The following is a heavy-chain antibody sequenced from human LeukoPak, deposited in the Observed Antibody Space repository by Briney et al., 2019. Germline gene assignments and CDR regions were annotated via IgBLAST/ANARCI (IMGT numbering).Heavy chain of an antibody. CDR3: ARSLGDFWSGSPNFDY. D-gene: IGHD3-3*01. J-gene: IGHJ4*02. CDR2: IYYSGST. CDR1: GGSISSGDYY. V-gene: IGHV4-30-4*08. Sequence: SETLSLTCTVSGGSISSGDYYWSWIRQPPGKGLEWIGYIYYSGSTYYNPSLKSRVTILVDTSKNQFSLKLSSVTAADTAVYYCARSLGDFWSGSPNFDYWGQGTLVTVSS.